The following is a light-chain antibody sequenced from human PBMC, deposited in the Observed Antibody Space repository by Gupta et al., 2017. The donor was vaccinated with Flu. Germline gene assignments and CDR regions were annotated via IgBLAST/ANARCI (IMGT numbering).Light chain of an antibody. V-gene: IGKV4-1*01. CDR3: QQYYSTPLT. CDR1: QSVLFSSSNKNY. J-gene: IGKJ4*01. Sequence: IVMTQSPHSLAVSLGERATTNCKSSQSVLFSSSNKNYLAWYQQKPGQPPKLLIYWASTRKSGVPDRFSGSGSGTDFTLTISSLQAEDVAVYYCQQYYSTPLTFGGGTKVEIK. CDR2: WAS.